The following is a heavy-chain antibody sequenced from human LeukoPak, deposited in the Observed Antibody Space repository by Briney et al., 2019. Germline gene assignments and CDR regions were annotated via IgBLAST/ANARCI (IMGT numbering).Heavy chain of an antibody. CDR3: TRRRYYDFWSGAQGYMDV. D-gene: IGHD3-3*01. V-gene: IGHV3-33*01. CDR1: GFTFSSYG. Sequence: GRSLRLSCAASGFTFSSYGMHWVRQAPGKGLEWVAVIWYDGSNKYYADSVKGRFTISRDNSKNTLYLQMNSLRAEDTAVYYCTRRRYYDFWSGAQGYMDVWGKGTTVNVSS. CDR2: IWYDGSNK. J-gene: IGHJ6*03.